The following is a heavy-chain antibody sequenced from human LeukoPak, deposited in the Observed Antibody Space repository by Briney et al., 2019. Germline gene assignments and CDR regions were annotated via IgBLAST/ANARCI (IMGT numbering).Heavy chain of an antibody. J-gene: IGHJ6*03. Sequence: PSETLSLTCTVSGGSVSSGSYYWSWIRQPPGKGLEWIGYIYYSGSTKYNPSLKSRVTISIDTSKNQFSLKLSSVTAADTAMYYYAGVVGGSYSMDVWGQGTTVTVSS. V-gene: IGHV4-61*01. D-gene: IGHD1-26*01. CDR2: IYYSGST. CDR3: AGVVGGSYSMDV. CDR1: GGSVSSGSYY.